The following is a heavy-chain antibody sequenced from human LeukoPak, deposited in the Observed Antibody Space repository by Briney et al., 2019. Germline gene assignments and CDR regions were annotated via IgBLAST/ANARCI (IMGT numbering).Heavy chain of an antibody. Sequence: SETLSLTCAVYGGSFSGYYWSWIRQPPGKGLEWIGEINHSGSTNYNPSLKSRVTISVDTSKNQFSLKLSSVTAADTAVYYCARLRIAAAGFHNWFDPWGQGTLVTVSS. CDR3: ARLRIAAAGFHNWFDP. CDR1: GGSFSGYY. V-gene: IGHV4-34*01. J-gene: IGHJ5*02. CDR2: INHSGST. D-gene: IGHD6-13*01.